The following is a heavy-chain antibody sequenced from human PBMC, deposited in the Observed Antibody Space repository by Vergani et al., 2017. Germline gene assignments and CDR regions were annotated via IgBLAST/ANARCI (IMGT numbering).Heavy chain of an antibody. D-gene: IGHD6-13*01. CDR2: ITTNTGNP. V-gene: IGHV7-4-1*02. CDR1: GYTFTSFA. Sequence: QVQLVQSGAEVKKPGASVKVSCKASGYTFTSFAMNWVRQAPGQGLEWMGWITTNTGNPTYAQGFTGRFVFSLDTSVSTAYLQISSLKAEDTAVYYCARSPTIAAARSFDYWGQGTLVTVSS. CDR3: ARSPTIAAARSFDY. J-gene: IGHJ4*02.